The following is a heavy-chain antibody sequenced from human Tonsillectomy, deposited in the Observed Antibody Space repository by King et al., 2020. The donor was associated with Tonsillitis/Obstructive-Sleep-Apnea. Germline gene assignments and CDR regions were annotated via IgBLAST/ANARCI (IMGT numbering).Heavy chain of an antibody. J-gene: IGHJ5*02. V-gene: IGHV3-73*02. CDR3: TRRSSSSISNWFDP. Sequence: DVQLVESGGGSVQPGGSLKLSCAASGFTFSGSAMHWVRQASGKGLEWVGRIRSKANNYATAYAASVKGRFTISRDDSKNTAYLQMNSLKTEDTAVYYCTRRSSSSISNWFDPWGQGTLVTVSS. CDR2: IRSKANNYAT. D-gene: IGHD6-6*01. CDR1: GFTFSGSA.